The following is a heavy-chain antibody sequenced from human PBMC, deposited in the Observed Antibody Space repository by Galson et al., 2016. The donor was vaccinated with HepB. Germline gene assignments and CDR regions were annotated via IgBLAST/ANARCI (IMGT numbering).Heavy chain of an antibody. CDR1: GFTFNSYA. V-gene: IGHV3-23*01. Sequence: SLRLSCAASGFTFNSYAMSWVRQAPGKGLEWVSVISGSGGSTYYTDSVRGRFTISRDNSKNTVSLQMGTLRAEDTAVYYCAKVTDCSGGSCYSWAGPFDIWGQGTMVTVSA. CDR2: ISGSGGST. J-gene: IGHJ3*02. CDR3: AKVTDCSGGSCYSWAGPFDI. D-gene: IGHD2-15*01.